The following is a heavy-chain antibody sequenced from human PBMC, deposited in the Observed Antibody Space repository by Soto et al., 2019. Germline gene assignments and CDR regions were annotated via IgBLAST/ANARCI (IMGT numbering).Heavy chain of an antibody. D-gene: IGHD2-2*01. CDR1: RFTFSSYA. Sequence: EVQLLESGGGLVQPGGSLRLSCAASRFTFSSYAMCWVRQAPGKGLEWVSSISVSGGSTYYADSVKGRFTISRDNSKNTRYLQRNSLRAEDTAVYYCAKDGYSITRNKPLDYWGQGTLVTVSS. J-gene: IGHJ4*02. CDR2: ISVSGGST. CDR3: AKDGYSITRNKPLDY. V-gene: IGHV3-23*01.